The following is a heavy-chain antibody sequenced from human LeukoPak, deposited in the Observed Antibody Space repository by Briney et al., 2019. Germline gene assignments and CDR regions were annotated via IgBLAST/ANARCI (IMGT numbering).Heavy chain of an antibody. CDR2: IYYSGST. J-gene: IGHJ4*02. CDR1: GGSISSSSYY. Sequence: SETLSLTCTVSGGSISSSSYYWGWIRQPPGKGLEWIGSIYYSGSTYYNPSLKSRVTISVDTSKNQFSLKLSSVTAADTAVYYCARLVTPLRSIAAAGCFDYWGQGTLVTVSP. CDR3: ARLVTPLRSIAAAGCFDY. V-gene: IGHV4-39*01. D-gene: IGHD6-13*01.